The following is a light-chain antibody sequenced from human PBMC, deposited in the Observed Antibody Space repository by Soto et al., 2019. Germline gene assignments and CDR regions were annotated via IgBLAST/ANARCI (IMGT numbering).Light chain of an antibody. Sequence: EIVLTQSPATLSLSPGERATLSCRASQSLITYLAWYQQRPGQAPRLLIYDASNRATGIPARFSSSGSGTDFTLTISSLEPEDFAVYYCQQRTKWPLTFGGGTKVEIK. CDR1: QSLITY. J-gene: IGKJ4*01. V-gene: IGKV3-11*01. CDR3: QQRTKWPLT. CDR2: DAS.